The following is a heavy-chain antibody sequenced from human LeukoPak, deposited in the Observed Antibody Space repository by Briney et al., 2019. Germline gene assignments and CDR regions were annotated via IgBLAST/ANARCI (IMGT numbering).Heavy chain of an antibody. CDR2: INPNSGGT. V-gene: IGHV1-2*02. Sequence: ASVKVSCKASGYTFTGYYMHWVRQAPGQGLEWMGWINPNSGGTNYAQKFQGRVTMTRDTSTSTAYMELRSLRSDDTAVYYCARDLNVAAAGPLETDYWGQGTLVTVSS. CDR3: ARDLNVAAAGPLETDY. J-gene: IGHJ4*02. CDR1: GYTFTGYY. D-gene: IGHD6-13*01.